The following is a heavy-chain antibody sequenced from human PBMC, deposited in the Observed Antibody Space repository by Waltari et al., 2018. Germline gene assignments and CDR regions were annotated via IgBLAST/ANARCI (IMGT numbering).Heavy chain of an antibody. CDR3: ARDRGRGIYLDT. CDR1: GDSMSSTDW. J-gene: IGHJ5*02. Sequence: QLQLQESGPGLVKPSGTLSLRCTVSGDSMSSTDWWSWVRQSPQKGLEWIGQVQYNGRSNYTPSFASRVTVSIDTSNNQFTLKLTSATAADTAMYYCARDRGRGIYLDTWGPGMQVTVSP. CDR2: VQYNGRS. D-gene: IGHD2-15*01. V-gene: IGHV4-4*02.